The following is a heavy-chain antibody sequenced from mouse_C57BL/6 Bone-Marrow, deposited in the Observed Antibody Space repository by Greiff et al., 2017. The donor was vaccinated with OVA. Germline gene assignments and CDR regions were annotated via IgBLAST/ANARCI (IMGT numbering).Heavy chain of an antibody. CDR1: GFTFSSYG. D-gene: IGHD6-2*01. V-gene: IGHV5-6*01. J-gene: IGHJ2*01. CDR2: ISSGGSYT. CDR3: ASRGGSLFDY. Sequence: DVHLVESGGDLVKPGGSLKLSCAASGFTFSSYGMSWVRQTPDKRLEWVATISSGGSYTYYPDSVKGRFTISRDNAKNTLYLQMSSLKSEDTAMYYCASRGGSLFDYWGQGTTLTVSS.